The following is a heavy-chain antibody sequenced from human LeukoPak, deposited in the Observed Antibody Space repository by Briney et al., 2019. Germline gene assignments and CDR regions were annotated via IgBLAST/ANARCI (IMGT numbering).Heavy chain of an antibody. V-gene: IGHV4-4*07. CDR2: IYTSGST. CDR3: ARDGDYGSGPLTELIRISGVWFDP. D-gene: IGHD3-10*01. Sequence: SETLSLTCTVSGGSFSSYYWSWIRQPAGKGLEWIGRIYTSGSTNYNPSLKSRVTMSVDTSKNQFSLKLSSVTAADTAVYYCARDGDYGSGPLTELIRISGVWFDPWGQGTLVTVSS. CDR1: GGSFSSYY. J-gene: IGHJ5*02.